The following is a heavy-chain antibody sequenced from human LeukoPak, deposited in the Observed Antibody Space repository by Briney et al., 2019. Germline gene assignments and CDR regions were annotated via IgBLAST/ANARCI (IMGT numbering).Heavy chain of an antibody. Sequence: PGGSLRLSCEASGFTFSDYYMSWLRQAPGKGLEWVSYISSSGRSIYYADSVKGRFTISRDSSKNTMYLQMNSLRVEDTAMYYCGRGPWGQGTLVTVSS. CDR1: GFTFSDYY. CDR3: GRGP. V-gene: IGHV3-11*01. J-gene: IGHJ5*02. CDR2: ISSSGRSI.